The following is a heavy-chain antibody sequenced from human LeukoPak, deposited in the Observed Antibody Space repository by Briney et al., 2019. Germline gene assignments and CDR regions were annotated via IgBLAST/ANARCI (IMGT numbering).Heavy chain of an antibody. CDR2: IKSETDGGTT. CDR3: TTDSTIAVAGSLWFDP. J-gene: IGHJ5*02. V-gene: IGHV3-15*01. D-gene: IGHD6-19*01. Sequence: PGGSLRLSCAASRFTFSSYAMHWVRQAPGKGLEWVGRIKSETDGGTTDYAAPVKGRFAISRDDSKNTLYLQMNSLKTEDTAVYYCTTDSTIAVAGSLWFDPWGQGTLVTVSS. CDR1: RFTFSSYA.